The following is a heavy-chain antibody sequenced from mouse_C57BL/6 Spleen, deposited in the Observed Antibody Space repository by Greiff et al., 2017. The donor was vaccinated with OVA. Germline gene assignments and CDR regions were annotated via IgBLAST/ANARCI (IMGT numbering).Heavy chain of an antibody. Sequence: EVKLMESGGDLVKPGGSLKLSCAVSGFTFSSYGLSWVRQTPDKRLEWVATISRGGSYNYYPDSVKGRFTISRDNAKNTLYLQMSSLKAEDTAIYYCARRYDYAMDYWGQGTTVTVSS. V-gene: IGHV5-6*02. D-gene: IGHD2-4*01. CDR2: ISRGGSYN. CDR3: ARRYDYAMDY. CDR1: GFTFSSYG. J-gene: IGHJ4*01.